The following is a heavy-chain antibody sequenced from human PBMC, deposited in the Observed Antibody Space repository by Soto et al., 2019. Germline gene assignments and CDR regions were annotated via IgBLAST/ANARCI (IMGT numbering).Heavy chain of an antibody. J-gene: IGHJ6*02. CDR1: GYSFTSYW. Sequence: PGESLKISCKGSGYSFTSYWIIWVRQMPGKGLEWMGRIDPSDSYTNYSPSFQGHVTMSADKSISTAYLQWSSLKASDSAMYYCVRMGFSGGGYLSYYYYGMDIWGQGTTVTVSS. D-gene: IGHD5-12*01. V-gene: IGHV5-10-1*01. CDR3: VRMGFSGGGYLSYYYYGMDI. CDR2: IDPSDSYT.